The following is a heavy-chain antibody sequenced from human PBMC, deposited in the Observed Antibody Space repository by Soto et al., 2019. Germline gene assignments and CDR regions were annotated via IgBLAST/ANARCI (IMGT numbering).Heavy chain of an antibody. J-gene: IGHJ5*02. CDR3: AKLRIAVASNWFDP. CDR1: GFTFSSYE. CDR2: ISSSGSTI. V-gene: IGHV3-48*03. D-gene: IGHD6-19*01. Sequence: LGGSLRLSCAASGFTFSSYEMNWVRQAPGKGLEWVSCISSSGSTIYYADSVKGRFTISRDNAKNSLYLQMNSLRAEDTAVYYCAKLRIAVASNWFDPWGQGTLVTVSS.